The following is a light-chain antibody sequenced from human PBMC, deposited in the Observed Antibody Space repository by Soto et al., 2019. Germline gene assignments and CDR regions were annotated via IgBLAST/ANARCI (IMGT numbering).Light chain of an antibody. CDR1: QGISSY. V-gene: IGKV1-8*01. CDR3: QQYYSYPLT. Sequence: AIRMTQSPSSFSASTVDRATITCRASQGISSYLAWYQQKPGKAPKLLIYAASTLQSGVPSRFSGSGSGTDFTLTISCLQSEDFATYYCQQYYSYPLTFGGGTKVEIK. J-gene: IGKJ4*01. CDR2: AAS.